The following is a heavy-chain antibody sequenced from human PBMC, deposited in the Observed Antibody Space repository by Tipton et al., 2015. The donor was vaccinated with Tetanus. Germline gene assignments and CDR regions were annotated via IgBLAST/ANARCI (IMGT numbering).Heavy chain of an antibody. CDR3: ARCPYGGVSGTLYY. CDR2: IDYSGST. Sequence: QLVQSGAEVKKPGSSVKVSCKASGGTFTNYALSWVRQPPGKGLEWIGYIDYSGSTNYNPSLKSRVTISIDTSKKQFSLNLSSVTAADTAVYFCARCPYGGVSGTLYYWGQGILVTVSS. V-gene: IGHV4-59*07. CDR1: GGTFTNYA. J-gene: IGHJ4*02. D-gene: IGHD4-23*01.